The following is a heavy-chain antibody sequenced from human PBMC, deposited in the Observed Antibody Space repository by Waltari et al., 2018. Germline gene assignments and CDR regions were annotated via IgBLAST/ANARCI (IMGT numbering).Heavy chain of an antibody. CDR2: IYYSGSA. CDR3: ARADYAGDFNY. Sequence: QVQLQESGPGLVQPSETLSLTCTVSGGSISNYYWSWIRQPQGKGLEWIGHIYYSGSADYSPSLKSRVTILVDTSKNQFSLMLNSVTAADTAMYYCARADYAGDFNYWGQGALVTVSS. CDR1: GGSISNYY. J-gene: IGHJ4*02. V-gene: IGHV4-59*01. D-gene: IGHD2-2*01.